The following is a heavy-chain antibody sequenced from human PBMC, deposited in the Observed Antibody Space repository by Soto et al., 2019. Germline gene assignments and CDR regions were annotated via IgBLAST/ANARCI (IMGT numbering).Heavy chain of an antibody. D-gene: IGHD4-4*01. Sequence: SETLSLTCTVSGGSISSGGYYWSWIRQHPGKGLEWIGYIYYSGSTYYNPSLKSRVTISVDTSKNQFSLKLSSVTAADTAVYYCARDIGWGMTTVTTGGYYFDYWGQGTLVTVSS. CDR1: GGSISSGGYY. CDR2: IYYSGST. CDR3: ARDIGWGMTTVTTGGYYFDY. V-gene: IGHV4-31*03. J-gene: IGHJ4*02.